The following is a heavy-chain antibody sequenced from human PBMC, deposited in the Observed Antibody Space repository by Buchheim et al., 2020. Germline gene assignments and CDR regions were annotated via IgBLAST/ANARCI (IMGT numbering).Heavy chain of an antibody. D-gene: IGHD1-26*01. Sequence: QVQLVESGGGVVQPERSLRLSCAVSGFTFSDYGMDWVRQAPGKGLEWVAVIWNDGSKTVYSDAVKGRFTISRDNSKNTLYLQMNSLRAEDTAMYYCARLRIDSGSYFSFDYWGQGAL. V-gene: IGHV3-33*01. J-gene: IGHJ4*02. CDR2: IWNDGSKT. CDR3: ARLRIDSGSYFSFDY. CDR1: GFTFSDYG.